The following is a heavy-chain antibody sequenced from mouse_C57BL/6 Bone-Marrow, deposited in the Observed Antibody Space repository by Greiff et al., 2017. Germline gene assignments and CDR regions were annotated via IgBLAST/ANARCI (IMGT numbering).Heavy chain of an antibody. V-gene: IGHV1-61*01. CDR2: IYPSDSET. CDR1: GYTFTSYW. D-gene: IGHD1-1*01. Sequence: QVQLQQPGAELVRPGSSVKLSCKASGYTFTSYWMDWVKQRPGQGLEWIGNIYPSDSETHYNQKFKDKATLTVDKSSSTAYMQLSSLTSEDSAVYYCARTGPNYGSSGVDYLGQGTTLTVSS. J-gene: IGHJ2*01. CDR3: ARTGPNYGSSGVDY.